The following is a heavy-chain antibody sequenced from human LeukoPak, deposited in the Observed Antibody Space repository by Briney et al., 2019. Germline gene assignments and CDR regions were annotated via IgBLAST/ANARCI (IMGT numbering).Heavy chain of an antibody. D-gene: IGHD4-11*01. CDR3: ARGLTTFDAFDI. CDR2: ISYDGSNK. CDR1: GFTFSSYA. J-gene: IGHJ3*02. Sequence: QSGGSLRLSCAASGFTFSSYAMHWVRQAPGKGLEWVAVISYDGSNKYYADSVKGRFTISRDNSKNTLYLQMNNLRAEDTAVYYCARGLTTFDAFDIWGQGTMVTVSS. V-gene: IGHV3-30-3*01.